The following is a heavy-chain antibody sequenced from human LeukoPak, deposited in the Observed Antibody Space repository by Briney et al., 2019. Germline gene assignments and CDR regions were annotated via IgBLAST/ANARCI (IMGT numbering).Heavy chain of an antibody. D-gene: IGHD3-10*01. J-gene: IGHJ3*02. CDR1: GGSFSGYY. CDR3: ARGGYYGSGRDAFDI. V-gene: IGHV4-34*01. Sequence: SETLSLTCAVYGGSFSGYYWNWIRQPPGKGLEWIGEINHSGSTNYNPSLKSRVTISVDTSKNQFSLELSSVTAADTAVYYCARGGYYGSGRDAFDIWGQGTMVTVPS. CDR2: INHSGST.